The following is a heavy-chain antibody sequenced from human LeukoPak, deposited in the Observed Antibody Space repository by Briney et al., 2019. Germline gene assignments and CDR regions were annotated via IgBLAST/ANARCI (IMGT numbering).Heavy chain of an antibody. CDR1: GFTFRSYW. V-gene: IGHV3-7*01. CDR2: IKHDGSEK. Sequence: GGSLRLSCAASGFTFRSYWMSLVRQPPGKGLEWVANIKHDGSEKYYVDSVKGRFTISRDNAMNSLYLQMNSLRAEDTAVYYCARVGTAEGTLEDYWGQGTLVTVSS. D-gene: IGHD6-13*01. CDR3: ARVGTAEGTLEDY. J-gene: IGHJ4*02.